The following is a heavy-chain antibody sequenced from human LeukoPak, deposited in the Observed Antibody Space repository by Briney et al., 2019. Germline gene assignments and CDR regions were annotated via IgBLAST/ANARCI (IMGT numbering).Heavy chain of an antibody. J-gene: IGHJ4*02. CDR3: ARGIRSVLPVVRYYFDY. Sequence: GASVEVSCKASGYTFTSYDINWVRQAPGQGLEWMGWMNPNSGNTGYAQKFQGRVTMTRNTSISTAYMELSSLRSEDTAVYYCARGIRSVLPVVRYYFDYWGQGTLVTVSS. CDR2: MNPNSGNT. D-gene: IGHD2-15*01. CDR1: GYTFTSYD. V-gene: IGHV1-8*01.